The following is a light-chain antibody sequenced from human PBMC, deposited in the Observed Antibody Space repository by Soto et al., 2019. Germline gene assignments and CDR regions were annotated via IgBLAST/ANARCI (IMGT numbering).Light chain of an antibody. J-gene: IGKJ4*01. V-gene: IGKV3-20*01. CDR3: QQCGSSPLT. CDR2: GAS. CDR1: QSVSSNY. Sequence: EIVLTQSPGTLSLSPGERATLSCRAIQSVSSNYLAWYQQKPGQAPRLLIYGASSRATGIPDRFSGSGSGTDFNLTISRLEPADFAVYYCQQCGSSPLTFGGGTKVEIK.